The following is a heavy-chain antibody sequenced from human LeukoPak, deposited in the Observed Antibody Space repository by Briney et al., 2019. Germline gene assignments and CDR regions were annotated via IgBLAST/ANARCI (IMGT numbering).Heavy chain of an antibody. J-gene: IGHJ6*03. CDR1: GYTFSSYW. V-gene: IGHV3-74*01. D-gene: IGHD5-24*01. CDR3: ARGTWATLYYYYMEV. CDR2: INSDGSST. Sequence: ASVKVSCKASGYTFSSYWMHWVRQAPGKGLVWVSRINSDGSSTSYADSVKGRFTISRDNAKNTLYLQMNSLRAEDTAVYYCARGTWATLYYYYMEVWGKGTTVTVSS.